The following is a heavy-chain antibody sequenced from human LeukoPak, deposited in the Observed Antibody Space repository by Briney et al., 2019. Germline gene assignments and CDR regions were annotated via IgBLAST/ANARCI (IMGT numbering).Heavy chain of an antibody. CDR2: INPNSGGT. V-gene: IGHV1-2*02. Sequence: ASVKVSCKASGYTFTGYYVHWVRQAPGQGLEWMGWINPNSGGTNYAQKFQGRVTMTRDTSISTAYMELSRLRSDDTAVYYCARDRSRYSGYDLGYWGQGTLVTVSS. D-gene: IGHD5-12*01. CDR1: GYTFTGYY. J-gene: IGHJ4*02. CDR3: ARDRSRYSGYDLGY.